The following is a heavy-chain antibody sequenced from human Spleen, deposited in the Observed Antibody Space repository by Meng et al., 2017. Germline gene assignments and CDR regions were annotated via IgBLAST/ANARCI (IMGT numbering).Heavy chain of an antibody. CDR1: GGSISSSSYY. Sequence: ESLKISCTVSGGSISSSSYYWGWIRQPPGKGLEWIGTIYYSGRTYYKLSLKSRVTISVDTSKNQFSLKLSSMTAADTAVYYCATDTTAEGGTMDYWGQGTLVTVSS. D-gene: IGHD6-13*01. V-gene: IGHV4-39*07. J-gene: IGHJ4*02. CDR2: IYYSGRT. CDR3: ATDTTAEGGTMDY.